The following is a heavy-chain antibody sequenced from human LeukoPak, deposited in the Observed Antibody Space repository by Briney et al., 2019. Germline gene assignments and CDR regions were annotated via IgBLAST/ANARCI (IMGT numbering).Heavy chain of an antibody. J-gene: IGHJ4*02. CDR1: GGSISSYY. CDR3: ARTWIPVPFDY. CDR2: IYYSGST. V-gene: IGHV4-39*01. Sequence: SETLSLTCTVSGGSISSYYWGWIRQLPGKGLEWIGSIYYSGSTYYNPSLKSRVTISLDTSKTQFSLKLSSVTAADTAVYYCARTWIPVPFDYWGQGTLVTVSS. D-gene: IGHD5-18*01.